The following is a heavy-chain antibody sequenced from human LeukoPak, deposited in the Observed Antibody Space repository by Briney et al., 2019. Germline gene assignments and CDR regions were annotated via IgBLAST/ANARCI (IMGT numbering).Heavy chain of an antibody. CDR1: GGSISTSNYY. CDR3: ATNYGDADY. D-gene: IGHD4-17*01. V-gene: IGHV4-39*07. Sequence: SETLSLTCTVSGGSISTSNYYWGWIRQPPGKGLEWIGNIFYSGSTYYNPSLKSRVTISVDTSKNQFSLKLSSVTAADTAVYYCATNYGDADYWGQGTLVTVSS. J-gene: IGHJ4*02. CDR2: IFYSGST.